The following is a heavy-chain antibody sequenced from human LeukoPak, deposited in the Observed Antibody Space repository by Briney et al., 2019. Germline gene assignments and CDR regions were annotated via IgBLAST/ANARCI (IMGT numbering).Heavy chain of an antibody. CDR3: AREMYYYDSSGYYPSDY. Sequence: ASVKVSCKASGYTFTGYYMHWVRQAPGQGLEWMGRINPNSGGTNYAQKFQGRVTMTRDTSISTAYMELSRLRSDDTAVHYCAREMYYYDSSGYYPSDYWGQGTLVTVSS. CDR2: INPNSGGT. V-gene: IGHV1-2*06. J-gene: IGHJ4*02. D-gene: IGHD3-22*01. CDR1: GYTFTGYY.